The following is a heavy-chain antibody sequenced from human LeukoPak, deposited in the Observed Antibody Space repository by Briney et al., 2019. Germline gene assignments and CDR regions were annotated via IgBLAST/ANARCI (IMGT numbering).Heavy chain of an antibody. CDR2: IYYSGST. J-gene: IGHJ4*02. CDR1: GGSISSYY. D-gene: IGHD6-13*01. CDR3: ARGRYSSSWYLDY. Sequence: SETLSLTCTVSGGSISSYYWIWIRKPPGKGLEWIGYIYYSGSTNYNPSLKSRVTISVDTSKNQFSLKLSSVTAADTAVYYCARGRYSSSWYLDYWGQGTLVTVSS. V-gene: IGHV4-59*01.